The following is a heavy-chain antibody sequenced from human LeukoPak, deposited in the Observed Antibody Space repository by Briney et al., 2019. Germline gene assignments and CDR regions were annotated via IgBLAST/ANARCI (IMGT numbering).Heavy chain of an antibody. CDR1: GGSISDASYY. CDR3: ARDSTTEFDY. CDR2: IYSSGST. J-gene: IGHJ4*02. D-gene: IGHD2/OR15-2a*01. V-gene: IGHV4-31*03. Sequence: PSQTLSLTCTVSGGSISDASYYWSWICQHPGRGLEWIGYIYSSGSTYYNPSLESRVIISIDTSKNQFSLKLSSVTAADTAVYYCARDSTTEFDYWGQGTLVTVSS.